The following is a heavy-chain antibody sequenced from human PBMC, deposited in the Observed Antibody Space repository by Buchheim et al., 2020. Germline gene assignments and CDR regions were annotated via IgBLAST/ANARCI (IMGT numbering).Heavy chain of an antibody. CDR2: IYYSGST. CDR3: ARDGCRVGANSHSYYYYGMDV. D-gene: IGHD1-26*01. Sequence: QVQLQESGPGLVKPSQTLSLTCTVSGGSISSGGYYWSWIRQHPGKGLEWIGYIYYSGSTYYNPSLKSRVTISVDTSKNQFSLKLSSVTAADTAVYYCARDGCRVGANSHSYYYYGMDVWGQGTT. CDR1: GGSISSGGYY. V-gene: IGHV4-31*03. J-gene: IGHJ6*01.